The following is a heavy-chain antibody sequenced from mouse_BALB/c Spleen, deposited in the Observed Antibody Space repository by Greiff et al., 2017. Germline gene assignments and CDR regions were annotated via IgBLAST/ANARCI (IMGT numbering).Heavy chain of an antibody. J-gene: IGHJ3*01. CDR1: GYSFTSYW. D-gene: IGHD2-10*02. Sequence: QVQLQQSGPQLVRPGASVKISCKASGYSFTSYWMHWVKQRPGQGLEWIGMIDPSDSETRLNQKFKDKATLTVDKSSSTAYMQLSSPTSEDSAVYYCTRDQTQYGNYVLFAYWGQGTLVTVSA. CDR3: TRDQTQYGNYVLFAY. CDR2: IDPSDSET. V-gene: IGHV1S127*01.